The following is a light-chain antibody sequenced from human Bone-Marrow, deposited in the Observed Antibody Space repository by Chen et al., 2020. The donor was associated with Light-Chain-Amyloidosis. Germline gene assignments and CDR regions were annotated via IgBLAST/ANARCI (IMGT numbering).Light chain of an antibody. CDR3: QQRSNWPPLT. CDR2: DAS. Sequence: ELVLTQSPATLSLSPGERATLSCRASQSVSSYLAWYQQKPGQAPRLLIYDASNRATGIPDRFRGSGSGTDFTLTISSREPEYFAVYYCQQRSNWPPLTFGQGTRLEIK. V-gene: IGKV3-11*01. CDR1: QSVSSY. J-gene: IGKJ5*01.